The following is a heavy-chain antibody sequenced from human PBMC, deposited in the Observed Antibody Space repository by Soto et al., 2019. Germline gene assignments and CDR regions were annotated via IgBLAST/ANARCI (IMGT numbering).Heavy chain of an antibody. CDR3: ARHTTVTQFDY. CDR2: IYYSGST. CDR1: GGSISSYY. D-gene: IGHD4-17*01. V-gene: IGHV4-59*08. J-gene: IGHJ4*02. Sequence: SETLSLTCTVSGGSISSYYWSWIRQPPGKGLEWIGYIYYSGSTNYNPSLKSRVNISVDTSKNQFSLKLSSVTAADTAVYYCARHTTVTQFDYWGQGTLVTVSS.